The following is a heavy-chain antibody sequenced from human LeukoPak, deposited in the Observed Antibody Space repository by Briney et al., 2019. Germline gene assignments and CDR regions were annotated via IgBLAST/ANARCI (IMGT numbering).Heavy chain of an antibody. CDR3: ARGGYYGSGRYYFDS. CDR2: ISFSGNSI. J-gene: IGHJ4*02. CDR1: GFIFSDYE. D-gene: IGHD3-3*01. V-gene: IGHV3-48*03. Sequence: GGSLRLSCAASGFIFSDYEMNWVRQAPGKGLEWVSYISFSGNSIYYADSVKGRFTISRDNAKNTLHLQMNSLRAEDTAVYYCARGGYYGSGRYYFDSWGQGTLVTVSS.